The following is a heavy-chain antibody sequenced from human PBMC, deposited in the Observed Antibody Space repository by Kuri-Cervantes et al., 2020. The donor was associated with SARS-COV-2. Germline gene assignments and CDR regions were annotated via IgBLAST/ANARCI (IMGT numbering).Heavy chain of an antibody. V-gene: IGHV1-18*01. D-gene: IGHD2-2*01. CDR2: ISAYNGNT. CDR3: ARPRGTVAVPAAMGGAFDI. CDR1: GYTFTSYG. Sequence: ASVKVSCKASGYTFTSYGISWVRQAPGQGLEWMGWISAYNGNTNYAQKLQGRVTMTTDTSTSTAYMELRSLRSDDTAVYYCARPRGTVAVPAAMGGAFDIWGQGTMVTVSS. J-gene: IGHJ3*02.